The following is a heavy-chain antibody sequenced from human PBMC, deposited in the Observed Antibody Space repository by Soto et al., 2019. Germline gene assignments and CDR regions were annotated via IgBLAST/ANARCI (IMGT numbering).Heavy chain of an antibody. D-gene: IGHD1-26*01. CDR1: GFTVSSNC. V-gene: IGHV3-53*01. CDR2: IYSGGST. Sequence: LRLSCAASGFTVSSNCMSWVRQAPGKGLEWVSVIYSGGSTYYADSVKGRFTISRDNSKNTLYLQMNSLRAEDTAVYYCARDRYSGSKRAFDIWGQRRMVTV. J-gene: IGHJ3*02. CDR3: ARDRYSGSKRAFDI.